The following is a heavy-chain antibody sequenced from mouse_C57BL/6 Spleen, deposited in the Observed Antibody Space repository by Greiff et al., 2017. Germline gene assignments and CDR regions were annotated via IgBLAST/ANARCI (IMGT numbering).Heavy chain of an antibody. D-gene: IGHD1-1*01. CDR2: INPNNGGT. Sequence: VQLQQSGPELVKPGASVKMSCKASGYTFTDYNMHWVKQSHGKSLEWIGYINPNNGGTSYNQKFKGKATLTVNKSSSTAYMELRSLTSEDSAVYYCARVTTVVAGFDYWGQGTTLTVSS. CDR1: GYTFTDYN. V-gene: IGHV1-22*01. CDR3: ARVTTVVAGFDY. J-gene: IGHJ2*01.